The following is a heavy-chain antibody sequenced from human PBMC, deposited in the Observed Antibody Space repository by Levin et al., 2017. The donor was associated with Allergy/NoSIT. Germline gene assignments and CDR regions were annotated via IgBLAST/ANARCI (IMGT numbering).Heavy chain of an antibody. D-gene: IGHD2-2*03. CDR2: ISSSGIYI. V-gene: IGHV3-21*01. CDR1: GFTFSDYR. CDR3: ARGNGYCSSSTCYDNWFDP. Sequence: GESLKISCAASGFTFSDYRMNWVRQAPGKGPEWVASISSSGIYIFYADSVKGRFTISRDNAKNSLGLEMNSLRVEDSAVYYCARGNGYCSSSTCYDNWFDPWGQGTLVTVSS. J-gene: IGHJ5*02.